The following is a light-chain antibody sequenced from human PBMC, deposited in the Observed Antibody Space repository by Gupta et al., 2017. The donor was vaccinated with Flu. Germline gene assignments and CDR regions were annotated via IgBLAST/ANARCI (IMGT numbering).Light chain of an antibody. CDR3: QQTDSIPRT. J-gene: IGKJ1*01. CDR2: SAS. V-gene: IGKV1-39*01. CDR1: QGIRHF. Sequence: PSSLSASLGDRVTITCRASQGIRHFLKWYYQKPGKAPELLISSASRLQRGVPSQFSDSGSGTDFSLTISRLEREDFATYCCQQTDSIPRTFGQGTKVAFK.